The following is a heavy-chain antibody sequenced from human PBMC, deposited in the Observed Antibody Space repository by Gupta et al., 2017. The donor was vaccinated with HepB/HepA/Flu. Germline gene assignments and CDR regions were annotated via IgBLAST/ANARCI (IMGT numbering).Heavy chain of an antibody. CDR1: GFTFSSYA. V-gene: IGHV3-23*01. CDR3: AKDFQARLWYSSSWYVVDY. D-gene: IGHD6-13*01. Sequence: EVQLLESGGGLVQPGGSLRLSCAASGFTFSSYAMSWVRQAPGKGLEWVSAISGSGGSTYYADSVKGRFTISRDNSKNTLYLQMNSLRAEDTAVYYCAKDFQARLWYSSSWYVVDYWGQGTLVTVSS. J-gene: IGHJ4*02. CDR2: ISGSGGST.